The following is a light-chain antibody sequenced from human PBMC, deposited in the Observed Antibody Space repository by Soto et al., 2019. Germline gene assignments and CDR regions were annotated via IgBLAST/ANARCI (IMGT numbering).Light chain of an antibody. CDR1: QSVGIY. J-gene: IGKJ3*01. CDR3: QQRSTGVT. CDR2: DAS. Sequence: EIVLTQSPATLSLSPGERATLSCRASQSVGIYLAWYQQKPGQALRLLIYDASKRATGIPARFSGSGSGTDFTLTISSLEPEDYAVYYGQQRSTGVTFGPGTNVDIK. V-gene: IGKV3-11*01.